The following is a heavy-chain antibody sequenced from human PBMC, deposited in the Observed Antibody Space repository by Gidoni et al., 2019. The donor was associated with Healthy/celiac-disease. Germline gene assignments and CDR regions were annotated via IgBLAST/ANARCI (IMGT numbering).Heavy chain of an antibody. J-gene: IGHJ6*02. D-gene: IGHD4-4*01. CDR3: ASVNYRDYYYGMDV. Sequence: QVQLQESGPGLVKPSETLSLTCTGSGGSISSYYWRWIRQPPGKGLEWIGYIYYSGSTNYNPSLKSRVTISVDTSKNQFSLKLSSVTAADTAVYYCASVNYRDYYYGMDVWGQGTTVTVSS. CDR2: IYYSGST. CDR1: GGSISSYY. V-gene: IGHV4-59*01.